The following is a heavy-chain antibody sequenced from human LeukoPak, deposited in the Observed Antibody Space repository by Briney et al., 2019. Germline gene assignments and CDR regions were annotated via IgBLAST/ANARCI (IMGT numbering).Heavy chain of an antibody. Sequence: GGSLRLSCAASGFTFSSYAMHWVRQAPGKGLEWVAVISYDGSNKYYADSVKSRFTISRDNSKNTLYLQMDSLRAEDTAVYYCARDPYPIVVVVAATASYFDYWGQGTLVTVSS. CDR3: ARDPYPIVVVVAATASYFDY. V-gene: IGHV3-30-3*01. D-gene: IGHD2-15*01. J-gene: IGHJ4*02. CDR2: ISYDGSNK. CDR1: GFTFSSYA.